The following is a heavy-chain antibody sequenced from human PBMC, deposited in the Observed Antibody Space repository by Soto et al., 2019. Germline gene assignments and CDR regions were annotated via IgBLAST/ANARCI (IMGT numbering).Heavy chain of an antibody. J-gene: IGHJ6*02. CDR2: VSVGGDMT. D-gene: IGHD3-10*01. Sequence: VQLLESGGHLVQPGGSLRLSCAASGFTFSSYAMSWVRQAPGKGLEWVSSVSVGGDMTYSSDSVKGRFTISRDNSNNALFLQMNSLRIEDTALYYCARGDRGGSGSPASYYYSGLDVWGQGTTVTVS. CDR3: ARGDRGGSGSPASYYYSGLDV. V-gene: IGHV3-23*01. CDR1: GFTFSSYA.